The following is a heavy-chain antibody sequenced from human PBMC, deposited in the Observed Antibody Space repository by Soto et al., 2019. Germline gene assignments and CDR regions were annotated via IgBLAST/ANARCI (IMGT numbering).Heavy chain of an antibody. V-gene: IGHV5-51*01. Sequence: GESLKISCKGCGFSFTTYWIAWVREMPGKGLEWMGIIFPGDSDARYSPLFQGQVTISADKSRNTAYLQWSSLRASDTAIYYCARNRELRGFSYHGMDVRCLGTTVTVS. CDR2: IFPGDSDA. J-gene: IGHJ6*02. CDR3: ARNRELRGFSYHGMDV. D-gene: IGHD1-26*01. CDR1: GFSFTTYW.